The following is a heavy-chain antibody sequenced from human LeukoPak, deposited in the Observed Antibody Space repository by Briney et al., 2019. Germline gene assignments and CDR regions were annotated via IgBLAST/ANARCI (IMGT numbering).Heavy chain of an antibody. J-gene: IGHJ4*02. Sequence: GGSLRLSCAASGFTFSSYSMNWFRQAPGKGLEWVSYISSSSSTIYYADSVKGRLTISRDNAKNSLYLQMNSLRAEDTAVYYCARSTLGYCSSTSCSLDYWGQGTLVTVSS. CDR2: ISSSSSTI. CDR1: GFTFSSYS. CDR3: ARSTLGYCSSTSCSLDY. V-gene: IGHV3-48*01. D-gene: IGHD2-2*01.